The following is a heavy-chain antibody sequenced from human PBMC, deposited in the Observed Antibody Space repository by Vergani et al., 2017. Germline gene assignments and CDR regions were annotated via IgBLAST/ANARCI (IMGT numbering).Heavy chain of an antibody. CDR3: ASGQYQLLSTNYYYYMDV. CDR2: IYYSGST. J-gene: IGHJ6*03. CDR1: GGSISSYY. V-gene: IGHV4-59*01. D-gene: IGHD2-2*01. Sequence: QVQLQESGPGLVKPSETLSLTCTVSGGSISSYYWSWIRQPPGKGLEWIGYIYYSGSTNYNPSLKSRVTISVDTSKNQFSLKLSSVTAADTAVYYCASGQYQLLSTNYYYYMDVWGKGTTVTVS.